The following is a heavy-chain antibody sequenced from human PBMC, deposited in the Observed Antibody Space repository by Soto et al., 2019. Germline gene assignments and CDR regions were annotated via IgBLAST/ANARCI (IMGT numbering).Heavy chain of an antibody. V-gene: IGHV4-31*03. D-gene: IGHD5-18*01. J-gene: IGHJ4*02. Sequence: QVQLQESGPGLVKPSQTLSLTCTVSGGSINSGGYCWSWIRQHPGKGLDWIGCISYGGSTSYNPSLKSRVTIDTSKNQFSLKLPSVTAADTAVYYCSRGILVWGQGALITVSS. CDR1: GGSINSGGYC. CDR3: SRGILV. CDR2: ISYGGST.